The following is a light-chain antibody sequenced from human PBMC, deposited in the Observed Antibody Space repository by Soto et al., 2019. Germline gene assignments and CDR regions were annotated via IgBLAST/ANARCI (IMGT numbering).Light chain of an antibody. CDR2: VAS. CDR3: LQHNNYPWT. J-gene: IGKJ1*01. V-gene: IGKV1-17*01. CDR1: QAIRND. Sequence: DIQMTQSPSSLSASVGDRVTITCRASQAIRNDVGWYQQKPGKDPKRLIYVASRFESGVPSRFSGSGFGTEFTLTISCLQPEDFATYYCLQHNNYPWTFGQGPRVEIK.